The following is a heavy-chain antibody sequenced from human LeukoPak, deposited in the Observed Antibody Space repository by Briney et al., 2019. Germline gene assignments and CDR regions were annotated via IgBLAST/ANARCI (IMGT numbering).Heavy chain of an antibody. V-gene: IGHV4-61*02. CDR2: IYTSGST. D-gene: IGHD3-22*01. Sequence: PSQTXSLTCTVSGGSISSGSYYWSWIRQPAGKGLEWIGRIYTSGSTNYNPSLQSRVTISGDTSKNQLSLKLSSMTAADTAVYYCARHRDHYYDSSGRKSVGDWFDPWGQGTLVTVSS. CDR3: ARHRDHYYDSSGRKSVGDWFDP. J-gene: IGHJ5*02. CDR1: GGSISSGSYY.